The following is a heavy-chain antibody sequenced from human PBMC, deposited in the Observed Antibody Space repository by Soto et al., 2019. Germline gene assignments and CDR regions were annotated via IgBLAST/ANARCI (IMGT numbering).Heavy chain of an antibody. CDR1: GYTFTSYD. D-gene: IGHD3-9*01. CDR3: AILRYRSNERLRYYYYGMDV. J-gene: IGHJ6*02. V-gene: IGHV1-8*01. Sequence: XSVKGSCKASGYTFTSYDINWVRQAAGQGLEWMGWMNPNSGNTGYAQKFQGRVTMTRNTSISTAYMELSSLRSEDTAVYYCAILRYRSNERLRYYYYGMDVWGQRTTVTVSS. CDR2: MNPNSGNT.